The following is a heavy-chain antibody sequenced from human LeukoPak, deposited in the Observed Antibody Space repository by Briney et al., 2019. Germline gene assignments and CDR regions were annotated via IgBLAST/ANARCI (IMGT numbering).Heavy chain of an antibody. Sequence: SVEVSCKASGGTFSSYAISWVRQAPGQGLEWMGRIIPIFGTANYAQKFQGRVTITTDESTSTAYMELSSLRSEDTAVYYCARESMVRGVNNSDYWGQGTLVTVSS. V-gene: IGHV1-69*05. D-gene: IGHD3-10*01. CDR3: ARESMVRGVNNSDY. CDR2: IIPIFGTA. J-gene: IGHJ4*02. CDR1: GGTFSSYA.